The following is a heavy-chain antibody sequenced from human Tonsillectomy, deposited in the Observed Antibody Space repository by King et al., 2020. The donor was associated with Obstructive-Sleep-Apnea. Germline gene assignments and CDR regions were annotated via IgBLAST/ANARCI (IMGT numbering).Heavy chain of an antibody. CDR1: GFTFSSYG. J-gene: IGHJ4*02. D-gene: IGHD3-10*01. V-gene: IGHV3-30*18. CDR3: AKEIYGEGFDY. Sequence: VQLVESGGGVVQPGRSLRLSCAASGFTFSSYGMHWVRQAPGKGLEWVAVISYDGRNKYYANSVKGRFTISRDNSKNTLYLQMNSLRAEDTAVYYCAKEIYGEGFDYWGQGTLVTVSS. CDR2: ISYDGRNK.